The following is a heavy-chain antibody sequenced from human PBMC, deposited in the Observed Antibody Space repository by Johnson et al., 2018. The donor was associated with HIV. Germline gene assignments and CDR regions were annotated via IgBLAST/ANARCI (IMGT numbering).Heavy chain of an antibody. CDR1: GFTFDDYA. J-gene: IGHJ3*02. V-gene: IGHV3-9*01. D-gene: IGHD6-19*01. CDR3: GALAGIVSAFDI. Sequence: VQLVESGGGVVRPGGSLRLSCAASGFTFDDYAMHWVRQAPGKGLEWVSGISWNSGSIGYADSVKGRFTISRDNAKNSLYLQMNSLRAEDTAVYYCGALAGIVSAFDIWGQGTMVTVSS. CDR2: ISWNSGSI.